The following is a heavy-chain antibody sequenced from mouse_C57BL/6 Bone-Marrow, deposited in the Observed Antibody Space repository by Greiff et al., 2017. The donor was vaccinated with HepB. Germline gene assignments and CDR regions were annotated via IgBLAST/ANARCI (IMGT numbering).Heavy chain of an antibody. J-gene: IGHJ4*01. CDR3: ARHCGLLPAYAMDY. CDR2: ISGGGGNT. CDR1: GFTFSSYT. V-gene: IGHV5-9*01. Sequence: EVKLVESGGGLVKPGGSLKLSCAASGFTFSSYTMSWVRQTPEKRLEWVATISGGGGNTYYPDSVKGRFTISRDNAKNTLYLQMSSLRSEDTALYYCARHCGLLPAYAMDYWGQGTSVTVSS. D-gene: IGHD2-3*01.